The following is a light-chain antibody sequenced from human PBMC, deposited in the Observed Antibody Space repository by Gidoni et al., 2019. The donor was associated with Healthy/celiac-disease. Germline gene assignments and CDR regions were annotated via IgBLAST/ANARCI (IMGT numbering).Light chain of an antibody. Sequence: EIVMTQSPATLSVSQGERATLSCRAGQSVSSNLAWYQQNPGQAPRLLIYGASTRATGIPASFSGSGSGTEFTLTIRSLQSEDFAVYYCQQYNNWPPPYTFGQGTKLEIK. CDR2: GAS. CDR1: QSVSSN. CDR3: QQYNNWPPPYT. J-gene: IGKJ2*01. V-gene: IGKV3-15*01.